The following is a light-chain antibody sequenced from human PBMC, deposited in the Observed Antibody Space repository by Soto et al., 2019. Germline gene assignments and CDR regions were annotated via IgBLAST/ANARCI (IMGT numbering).Light chain of an antibody. J-gene: IGKJ1*01. CDR1: QSVSSN. CDR3: QQYNNWPWT. Sequence: EIVMTQSPATLSVSPGERSTLSCRASQSVSSNLAWYQQKHGQAPRIIIYGASTRATGIPARFSGSGSGTEFNLTISSLQSEDFAVYYCQQYNNWPWTFGQGTKVDIK. V-gene: IGKV3-15*01. CDR2: GAS.